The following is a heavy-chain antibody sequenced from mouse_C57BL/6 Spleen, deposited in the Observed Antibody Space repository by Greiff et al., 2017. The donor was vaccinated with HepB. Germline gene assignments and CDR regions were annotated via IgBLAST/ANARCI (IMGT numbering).Heavy chain of an antibody. CDR2: ISSGGSYT. V-gene: IGHV5-6*01. J-gene: IGHJ1*03. CDR3: ARQRNYGSSYWYFDV. CDR1: GFTFSSYG. Sequence: VQLKESGGDLVKPGGSLKLSCAASGFTFSSYGMSWVRQTPDKRLEWVATISSGGSYTYYPDSVKGRFTISRDNAKNTLYLQMSSLKSEDTALYYCARQRNYGSSYWYFDVWGTGTTVTVSS. D-gene: IGHD1-1*01.